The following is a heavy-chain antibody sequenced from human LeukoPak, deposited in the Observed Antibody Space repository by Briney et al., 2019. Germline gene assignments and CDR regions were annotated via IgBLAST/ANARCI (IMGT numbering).Heavy chain of an antibody. CDR3: AKSGFEYYFDY. V-gene: IGHV3-33*06. CDR1: GFTVISYG. Sequence: GGSLRLSCAASGFTVISYGMFWVRQAPGKGLECVAIIWYDGSNKYYADSVKGRFTISRDNSKNTLYLQMNSLRAEDTAVYYCAKSGFEYYFDYWGQGTLVTVSS. J-gene: IGHJ4*02. CDR2: IWYDGSNK. D-gene: IGHD3-9*01.